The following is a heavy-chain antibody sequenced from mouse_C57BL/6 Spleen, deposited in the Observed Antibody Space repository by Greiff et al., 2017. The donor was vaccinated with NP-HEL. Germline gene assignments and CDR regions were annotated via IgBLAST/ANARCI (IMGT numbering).Heavy chain of an antibody. CDR3: ARWDYGYAMDY. D-gene: IGHD2-4*01. CDR2: LYPGSGST. Sequence: QVQLQQPGAELVKPGASVKMSCKASGYTFTSYWITWVKQRPGQGLEWIGDLYPGSGSTNYNEKFKSKATLPVDKSSSTAYMQLSSLTSEDSAVYSCARWDYGYAMDYWGQGTSVTASA. V-gene: IGHV1-55*01. J-gene: IGHJ4*01. CDR1: GYTFTSYW.